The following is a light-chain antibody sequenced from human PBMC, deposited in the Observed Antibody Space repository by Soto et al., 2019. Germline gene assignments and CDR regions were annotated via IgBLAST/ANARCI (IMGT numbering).Light chain of an antibody. CDR2: GAS. V-gene: IGKV3-20*01. CDR3: QQYGSSGT. Sequence: EIVLTQSPGTLSLSPGERATLSCRASQSVSGSRLAWYHQKPGQAPRLLIYGASNRATGIPDRFSGSGSGTDFTLTISRLEPEDFAVYYCQQYGSSGTFGQGTKVDIK. J-gene: IGKJ1*01. CDR1: QSVSGSR.